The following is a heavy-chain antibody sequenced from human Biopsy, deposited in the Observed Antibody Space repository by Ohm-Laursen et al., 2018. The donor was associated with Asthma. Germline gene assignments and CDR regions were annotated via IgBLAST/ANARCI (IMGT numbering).Heavy chain of an antibody. CDR3: AREGIAVAHFDY. D-gene: IGHD6-19*01. J-gene: IGHJ4*02. V-gene: IGHV3-30-3*01. CDR2: ISYDGSNK. Sequence: SLRLSCAASGFTFSSYAMHWVRQAPGKGLEWVAVISYDGSNKYYADSVKGRFTISRGNSKNTLYLQMNSLRAEDTAVYYCAREGIAVAHFDYWGQGTLVTVSS. CDR1: GFTFSSYA.